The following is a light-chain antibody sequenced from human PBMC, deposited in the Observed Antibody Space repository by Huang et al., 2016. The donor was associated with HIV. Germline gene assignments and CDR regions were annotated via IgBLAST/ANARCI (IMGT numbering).Light chain of an antibody. J-gene: IGKJ1*01. Sequence: AIQMTQSPASLSASVGDRVTITCRASQGIRNDLAWYQQRLGKAPKLLVSATSHLQSGVPSRFIGSGSGTHFTLTISSLQPEDFATYYCLQTYTYPWTFGRGTKVEI. CDR3: LQTYTYPWT. CDR1: QGIRND. V-gene: IGKV1-6*01. CDR2: ATS.